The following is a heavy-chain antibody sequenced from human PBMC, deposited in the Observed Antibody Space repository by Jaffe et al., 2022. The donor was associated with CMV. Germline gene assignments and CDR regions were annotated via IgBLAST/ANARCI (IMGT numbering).Heavy chain of an antibody. D-gene: IGHD3-3*01. J-gene: IGHJ6*03. CDR1: GGSISSSSYY. CDR2: IYYSGST. CDR3: ARQVSEDSGYDTLGYYYYYYMDV. V-gene: IGHV4-39*01. Sequence: QLQLQESGPGLVKPSETLSLTCTVSGGSISSSSYYWGWIRQPPGKGLEWIGSIYYSGSTYYNPSLKSRVTISVDTSKNQFSLKLSSVTAADTAVYYCARQVSEDSGYDTLGYYYYYYMDVWGKGTTVTVSS.